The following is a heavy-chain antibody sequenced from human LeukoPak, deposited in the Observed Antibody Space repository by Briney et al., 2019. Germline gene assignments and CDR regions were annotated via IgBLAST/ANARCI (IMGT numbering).Heavy chain of an antibody. D-gene: IGHD2-8*02. CDR1: GGSISSSSYY. V-gene: IGHV4-39*01. Sequence: PSETLSLTCTVSGGSISSSSYYWGWIRRPPGKGLEWIGSIYYSGSTYYNPSLKSRVTISVDTSKNQFSLKLSSVTAADTAVYYCARFEGYWQNWFDPWGQGTLVTVSS. CDR2: IYYSGST. CDR3: ARFEGYWQNWFDP. J-gene: IGHJ5*02.